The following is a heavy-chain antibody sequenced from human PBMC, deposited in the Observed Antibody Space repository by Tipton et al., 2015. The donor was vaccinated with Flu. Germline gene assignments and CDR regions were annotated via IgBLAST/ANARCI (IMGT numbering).Heavy chain of an antibody. CDR2: VNPDDGFT. Sequence: QVQLVQSGAEVKRPGASVKVSCKASGYTFNNYDINWVRQAPGQGLEWMGWVNPDDGFTGYAEKFRGRATITRDTSINTAYMELSGLRFADTAVYYCARKKFYSECFYYGMDVWGHVTTVTVSS. CDR1: GYTFNNYD. J-gene: IGHJ6*02. V-gene: IGHV1-8*03. D-gene: IGHD1-26*01. CDR3: ARKKFYSECFYYGMDV.